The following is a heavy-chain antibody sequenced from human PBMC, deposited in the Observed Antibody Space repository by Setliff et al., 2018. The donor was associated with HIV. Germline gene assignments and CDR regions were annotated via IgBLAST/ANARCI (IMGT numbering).Heavy chain of an antibody. Sequence: SETLSLTCTVSAGSISSSNYYWGWIRQPPGKGLEWIGSIYYSFSGSTYYNPSLKSRVTISVDTSKNQFSLKLSSVTAADTAVYYCARGLEYSSASSFYLDYWGQGTLVTVSS. CDR1: AGSISSSNYY. CDR2: IYYSFSGST. J-gene: IGHJ4*02. CDR3: ARGLEYSSASSFYLDY. D-gene: IGHD6-6*01. V-gene: IGHV4-39*07.